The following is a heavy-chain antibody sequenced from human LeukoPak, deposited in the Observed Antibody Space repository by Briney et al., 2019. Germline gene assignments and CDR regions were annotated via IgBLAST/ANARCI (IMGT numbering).Heavy chain of an antibody. J-gene: IGHJ4*02. CDR3: ARGFRKCDY. Sequence: GGSLRLSCVVSGFTFSTYSMIWVRQAPGKGLEWVANIKQDGSEKYYVDSVKGRFTISRDNAKNSLYLQMNSLRAEDTAVYYCARGFRKCDYWGQGTLVTVSS. CDR1: GFTFSTYS. CDR2: IKQDGSEK. V-gene: IGHV3-7*01. D-gene: IGHD3-10*01.